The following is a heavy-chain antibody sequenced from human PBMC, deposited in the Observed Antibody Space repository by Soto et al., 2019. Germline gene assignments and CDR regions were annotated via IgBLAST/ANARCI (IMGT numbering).Heavy chain of an antibody. CDR2: ISSSSTTI. V-gene: IGHV3-48*01. Sequence: PGGSLRLSCIASGFTFRSYSMNWVRQAPGKGLEWVSYISSSSTTIYYADSVKGRFTISRDNAKNSLYLQMDSLRAEDTAVYYCARDVVHSSSNTAYDYWGQGTLVTVSS. J-gene: IGHJ4*02. CDR1: GFTFRSYS. D-gene: IGHD6-6*01. CDR3: ARDVVHSSSNTAYDY.